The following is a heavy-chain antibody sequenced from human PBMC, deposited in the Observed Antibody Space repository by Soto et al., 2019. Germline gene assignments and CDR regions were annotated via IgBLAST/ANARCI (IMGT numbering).Heavy chain of an antibody. V-gene: IGHV4-39*01. CDR1: GGSISSSSYY. CDR3: ARRDGYNYGIDY. CDR2: IYYSGST. J-gene: IGHJ4*02. D-gene: IGHD5-12*01. Sequence: QLQLQESGPGLVKPSETLSLTCTVSGGSISSSSYYWGWIRQPPGKGLEWIGSIYYSGSTYYNPSLKSRVTISVDTSKNQFSLKLSSVTAADTAVYYCARRDGYNYGIDYWGQGTLVTVSS.